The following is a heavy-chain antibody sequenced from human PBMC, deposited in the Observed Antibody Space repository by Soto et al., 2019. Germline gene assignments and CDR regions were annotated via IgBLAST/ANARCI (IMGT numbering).Heavy chain of an antibody. CDR1: GGSISSGGYS. CDR2: IYHSGST. Sequence: QLQLQESGSGLVKPSQTLSLTCAVSGGSISSGGYSWSWIRQAPGKGLARIGYIYHSGSTYYNPSLKRRVTISVDGTKNHSSLKLNSVTAADTAVYYCTRGPIGNYYFDYWGQGTLVTVCS. J-gene: IGHJ4*02. CDR3: TRGPIGNYYFDY. D-gene: IGHD2-15*01. V-gene: IGHV4-30-2*01.